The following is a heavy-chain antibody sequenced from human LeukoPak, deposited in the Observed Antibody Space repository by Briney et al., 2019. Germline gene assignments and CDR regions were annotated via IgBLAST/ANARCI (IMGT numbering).Heavy chain of an antibody. CDR1: GYTFTNYG. V-gene: IGHV1-3*04. CDR2: INTGNGNT. J-gene: IGHJ4*02. Sequence: ASVKVSCKTSGYTFTNYGMHWVRQAPRQSLEWMGWINTGNGNTKSSQKFQGRVTMTRDTSTSTVYMELSSLRSEDTAVYYCARDAPNYCSSTSCYSPKVTFDYWGQGTLVTVSS. D-gene: IGHD2-2*02. CDR3: ARDAPNYCSSTSCYSPKVTFDY.